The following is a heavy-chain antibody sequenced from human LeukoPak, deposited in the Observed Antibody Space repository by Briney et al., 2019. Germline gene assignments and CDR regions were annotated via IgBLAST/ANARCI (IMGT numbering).Heavy chain of an antibody. CDR3: TRDLNSGGSC. J-gene: IGHJ4*02. V-gene: IGHV3-53*01. Sequence: GGSLRLSCAASGFTVSSSYMSWVRQAPGKGLEWVSVIHSGGKTYYADSVKGRFSISRVNSKNTLYLQMNSLRAQDTAVYYCTRDLNSGGSCWGQGALVTVSS. CDR2: IHSGGKT. D-gene: IGHD2-15*01. CDR1: GFTVSSSY.